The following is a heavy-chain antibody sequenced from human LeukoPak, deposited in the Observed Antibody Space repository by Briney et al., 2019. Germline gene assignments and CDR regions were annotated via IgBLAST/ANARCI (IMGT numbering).Heavy chain of an antibody. CDR2: ISYDGSNK. CDR1: GFTFSSYA. D-gene: IGHD6-13*01. V-gene: IGHV3-30*04. Sequence: GRSLRLSCAASGFTFSSYAMHWVRQAPGKGLEWVAVISYDGSNKFYADSVKGRFTISRDISKNTLYLQMNSLRAEDTAVYFCARGASSWYSTSPNFDYWGQGTLVTVSS. J-gene: IGHJ4*02. CDR3: ARGASSWYSTSPNFDY.